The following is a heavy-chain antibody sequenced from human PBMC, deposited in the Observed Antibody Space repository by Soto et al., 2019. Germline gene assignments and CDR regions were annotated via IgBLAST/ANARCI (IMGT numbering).Heavy chain of an antibody. CDR3: AKDILQFVGSSSGPYYYGMDV. D-gene: IGHD6-6*01. Sequence: PGGSLRLSCAASGFTFDDYTMHWVRQAPGKGLEWVSLISWDGGSTYYADSVKGRFTISRDNSKNSLYLQMNSLRTEDTALYYCAKDILQFVGSSSGPYYYGMDVWGQGTTVTVSS. J-gene: IGHJ6*02. V-gene: IGHV3-43*01. CDR1: GFTFDDYT. CDR2: ISWDGGST.